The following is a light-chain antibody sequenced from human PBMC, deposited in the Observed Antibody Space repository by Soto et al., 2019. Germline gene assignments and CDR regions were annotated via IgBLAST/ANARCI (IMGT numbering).Light chain of an antibody. V-gene: IGKV1-17*03. Sequence: DIQMTQSPSGMSASVGDRVTITCRASQDISNSLAWLQQRPGKVPKRLIYPAPSLQSGVPSRFSGSRSGTEFTLTISSLQPEDFATYYCLQHKTFPWTFGQGTKVDIK. CDR1: QDISNS. CDR2: PAP. CDR3: LQHKTFPWT. J-gene: IGKJ1*01.